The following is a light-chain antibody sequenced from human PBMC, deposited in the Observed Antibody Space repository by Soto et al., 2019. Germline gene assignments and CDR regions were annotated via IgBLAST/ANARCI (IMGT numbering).Light chain of an antibody. CDR3: QQRSNWPFLT. Sequence: DIVVTQSPATLSASPGERVTLSCRASQFVSSRLAWYQQRPGQVPRLLIYDASNRATGIPARFSGSGSGTDFTLTISSLEPEDFAVYYCQQRSNWPFLTFGGGTKVEIK. J-gene: IGKJ4*01. V-gene: IGKV3-11*01. CDR1: QFVSSR. CDR2: DAS.